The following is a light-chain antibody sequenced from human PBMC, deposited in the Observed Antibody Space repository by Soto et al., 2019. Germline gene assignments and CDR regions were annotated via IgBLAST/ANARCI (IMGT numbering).Light chain of an antibody. Sequence: QSALTQPASMSGSPGQSITLSCTGSSNDFGSRNFVSWYQQRPNKAPKLMIFEGTKRPSGVSDRFSASKSGYTASLTISGLRAEDEANYYCCSYAGGTTWVFGGGTQLTVL. CDR2: EGT. V-gene: IGLV2-23*01. CDR3: CSYAGGTTWV. CDR1: SNDFGSRNF. J-gene: IGLJ3*02.